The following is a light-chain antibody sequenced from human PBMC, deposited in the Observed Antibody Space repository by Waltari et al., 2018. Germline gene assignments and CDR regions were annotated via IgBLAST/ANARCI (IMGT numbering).Light chain of an antibody. CDR3: QTGGHGTWV. CDR2: VNSDGSH. CDR1: SGHSSNV. Sequence: QLVLTQSPSASASLGASVKLICTLSSGHSSNVIAWLQQQPEKGPRYLMKVNSDGSHSKGDEIPDRFSGSSSGTERYLTISSLQSEDEADYYCQTGGHGTWVFGGGTKLTVL. V-gene: IGLV4-69*01. J-gene: IGLJ3*02.